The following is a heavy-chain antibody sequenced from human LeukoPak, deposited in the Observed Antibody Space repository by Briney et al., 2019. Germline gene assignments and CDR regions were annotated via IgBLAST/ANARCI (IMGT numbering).Heavy chain of an antibody. CDR2: ISAYNGNT. J-gene: IGHJ4*02. Sequence: ASVKVSXKASGYTFTSYGISWVRQAPGQGLEWMGWISAYNGNTNYAQKLQGRVTMTTDPSTSTAYMELRSLRSDDTAVYYCARGPYCSSTSCYTRNPEDYWGQGTLVTVSS. CDR3: ARGPYCSSTSCYTRNPEDY. CDR1: GYTFTSYG. V-gene: IGHV1-18*01. D-gene: IGHD2-2*02.